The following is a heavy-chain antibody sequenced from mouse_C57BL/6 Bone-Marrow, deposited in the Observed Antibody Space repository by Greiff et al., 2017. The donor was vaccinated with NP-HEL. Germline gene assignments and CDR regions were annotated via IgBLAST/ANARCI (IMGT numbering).Heavy chain of an antibody. D-gene: IGHD2-1*01. CDR3: ARGVYYDNSWFAY. J-gene: IGHJ3*01. Sequence: QVQLKESGAELARPGASVKLSCKASGYTFTSYGISWVKQRTGQGLEWIGEIYPRSGNTYYNEKFKGKATLTADKSSSTAYMELRSLTSEDSAVYFCARGVYYDNSWFAYWGQGTLVTVSA. CDR1: GYTFTSYG. V-gene: IGHV1-81*01. CDR2: IYPRSGNT.